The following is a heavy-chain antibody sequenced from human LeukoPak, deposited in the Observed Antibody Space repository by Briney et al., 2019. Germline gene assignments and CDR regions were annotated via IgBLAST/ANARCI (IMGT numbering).Heavy chain of an antibody. CDR3: TTGGSVIVAGTRAFDI. D-gene: IGHD5-12*01. CDR2: IKSEIDGGAT. CDR1: GFTFSNTW. Sequence: GGSLRLSCAASGFTFSNTWMNWVRQAPGKGLEWVGRIKSEIDGGATDYAAPVQGRFTISRDDSQATLHLQMNSLKTEDTAVYYCTTGGSVIVAGTRAFDIWGQGTMVTVS. V-gene: IGHV3-15*07. J-gene: IGHJ3*02.